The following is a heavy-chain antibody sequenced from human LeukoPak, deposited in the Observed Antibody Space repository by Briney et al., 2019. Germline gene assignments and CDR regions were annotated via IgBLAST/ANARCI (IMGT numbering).Heavy chain of an antibody. CDR2: IYHSGST. D-gene: IGHD2-21*02. CDR1: GYSISSGYY. V-gene: IGHV4-38-2*02. J-gene: IGHJ5*02. CDR3: ARRGDWGFDP. Sequence: SETLSLTCTVSGYSISSGYYWGWIRQPPGKGLEWIGSIYHSGSTYYNPSLKSRVTISVDTSKNQFSLKLSSVTAADTAVYYCARRGDWGFDPWGQGTLVTVSS.